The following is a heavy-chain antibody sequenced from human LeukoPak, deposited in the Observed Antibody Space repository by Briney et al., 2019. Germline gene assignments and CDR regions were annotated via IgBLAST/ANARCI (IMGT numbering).Heavy chain of an antibody. Sequence: SETLSLTCTVSGGSISSGSYYWSWIRQPAGKGLEWIGRIYTSGSTNYNPSLKSRVTISVDTSKNQFSLKLSSVTAADTAVYYCALEGGATYDAFDIWGRGTMVTVSS. CDR2: IYTSGST. CDR1: GGSISSGSYY. V-gene: IGHV4-61*02. J-gene: IGHJ3*02. CDR3: ALEGGATYDAFDI. D-gene: IGHD1-26*01.